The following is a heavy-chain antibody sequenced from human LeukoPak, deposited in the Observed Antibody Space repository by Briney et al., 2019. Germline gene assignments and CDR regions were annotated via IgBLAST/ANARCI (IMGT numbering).Heavy chain of an antibody. J-gene: IGHJ4*02. D-gene: IGHD3-22*01. CDR3: AREARLMIVVVQFDY. V-gene: IGHV3-30-3*01. CDR2: ISYDGSNK. CDR1: GFTFSSYA. Sequence: GGSLRLSCAASGFTFSSYAMHWVRQAPGKGLEWVAVISYDGSNKYYADSVKGRFTVSRDNSKNTLYLQMNSLRAEDTAVYYCAREARLMIVVVQFDYWGQGTLVTVSS.